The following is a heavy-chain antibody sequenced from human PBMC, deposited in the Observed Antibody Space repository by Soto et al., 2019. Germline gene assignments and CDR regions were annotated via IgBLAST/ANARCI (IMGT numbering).Heavy chain of an antibody. CDR3: ARIRAEYYDFWSGYYMGVVQGNWFDP. Sequence: GSGPTLVNPTETLTLTCTVSGFSLSNARMGVSWIRQPPGKALEWLAHIFSNDEKFYSTSLKSRLTISKDTSKSQVVLTMTNMDPVDTATYYCARIRAEYYDFWSGYYMGVVQGNWFDPWGQGTLVTVSS. CDR2: IFSNDEK. D-gene: IGHD3-3*01. CDR1: GFSLSNARMG. V-gene: IGHV2-26*01. J-gene: IGHJ5*02.